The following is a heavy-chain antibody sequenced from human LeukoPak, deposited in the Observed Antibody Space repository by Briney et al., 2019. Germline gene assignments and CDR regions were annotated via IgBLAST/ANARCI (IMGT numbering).Heavy chain of an antibody. J-gene: IGHJ4*02. CDR2: IIPIFGTA. Sequence: GASVTVSCKASGGTFSSYAISWVRQAPGQGLEWMGGIIPIFGTANYAQKFQGRVTITADESTSTAYMELSSLRSEDTAVYYCARGDLLTGYYRAYYFDYWGQGTLVTVSS. CDR3: ARGDLLTGYYRAYYFDY. V-gene: IGHV1-69*13. D-gene: IGHD3-9*01. CDR1: GGTFSSYA.